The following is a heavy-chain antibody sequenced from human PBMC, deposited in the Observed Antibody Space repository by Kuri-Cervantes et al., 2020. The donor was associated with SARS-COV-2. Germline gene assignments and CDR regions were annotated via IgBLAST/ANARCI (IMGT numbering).Heavy chain of an antibody. D-gene: IGHD3-22*01. V-gene: IGHV4-38-2*01. CDR3: ARHELAITMIVVVPRSWFDP. CDR1: GYSISSGYY. Sequence: SATRSLTCAVSGYSISSGYYWGWIRQHPGKGLEWIGSIYYSGSTYYNPSLKSRVTISVDTSKNQFSLKLSSVTAADTAVYYCARHELAITMIVVVPRSWFDPWGQGTLVTVSS. CDR2: IYYSGST. J-gene: IGHJ5*02.